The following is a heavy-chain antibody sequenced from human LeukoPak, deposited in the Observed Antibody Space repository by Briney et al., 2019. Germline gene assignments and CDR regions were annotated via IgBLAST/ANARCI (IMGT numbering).Heavy chain of an antibody. D-gene: IGHD2-21*01. Sequence: SETLSLTCAVYGGSFSGYYWSWIRQPPGKGLEWIGEINHSGSTNYNPSLESRVTISVDTSKNQFSLKLSSVTAADTAVYYCARVKSRKDDYWGRGTLVTVSS. V-gene: IGHV4-34*01. CDR2: INHSGST. CDR3: ARVKSRKDDY. CDR1: GGSFSGYY. J-gene: IGHJ4*02.